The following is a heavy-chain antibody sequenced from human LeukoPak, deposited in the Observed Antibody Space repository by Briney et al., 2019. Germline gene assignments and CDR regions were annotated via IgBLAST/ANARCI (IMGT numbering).Heavy chain of an antibody. V-gene: IGHV4-34*01. CDR2: ISHGGNT. J-gene: IGHJ4*02. CDR3: ARISGYGDYYFDY. Sequence: PSETLSLTCAVYGGSFSGYYWSWIRQPPGKGLEWIGHISHGGNTYYNPSLKSRVTISVDRSKNQFSLKLRSVTAADTAVYYCARISGYGDYYFDYWGQGTLVTVSS. D-gene: IGHD4-17*01. CDR1: GGSFSGYY.